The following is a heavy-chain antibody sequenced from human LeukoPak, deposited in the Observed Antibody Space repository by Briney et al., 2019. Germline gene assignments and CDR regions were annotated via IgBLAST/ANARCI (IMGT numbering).Heavy chain of an antibody. Sequence: SVKISCKVSGYTFTDYYMHGVQQAPGKGLEWMGGIHPIFGTVNYAQKFQGRVTITTDESTSKAYMELSSLRSEDTAVYYCARASLDRGYFDYWGQGTLVTVSS. J-gene: IGHJ4*02. CDR3: ARASLDRGYFDY. D-gene: IGHD3-22*01. CDR1: GYTFTDYY. V-gene: IGHV1-69*05. CDR2: IHPIFGTV.